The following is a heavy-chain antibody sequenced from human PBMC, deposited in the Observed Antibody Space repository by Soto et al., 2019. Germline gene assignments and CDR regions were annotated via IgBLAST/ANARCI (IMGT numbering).Heavy chain of an antibody. CDR2: INPNSRGT. CDR3: ARVTLKAGNWFDP. V-gene: IGHV1-2*02. J-gene: IGHJ5*02. CDR1: GYTFTDYF. Sequence: QVQLVQSGAEVKKPGASVKVSCKASGYTFTDYFIHWVRQSPGQGIEWMGWINPNSRGTNYAQKFQGRVTMTRDTSNSTAYMELRGLRSDDTAVYYCARVTLKAGNWFDPWGQGTLVTVSS.